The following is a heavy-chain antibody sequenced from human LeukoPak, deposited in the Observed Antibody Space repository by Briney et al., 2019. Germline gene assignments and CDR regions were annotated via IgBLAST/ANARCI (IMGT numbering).Heavy chain of an antibody. D-gene: IGHD5-18*01. Sequence: SGPTLVNPTQTLXLTCTFSGFSLRTSGMCVSWIRQPPGKALEWLARIDWDDDKYHSTSLKTRLTISKDTSKNQVVFTMTNMDPVDTATYYCARIHRYGPAGYYGMDVWGQGTTVTVSS. J-gene: IGHJ6*02. V-gene: IGHV2-70*11. CDR1: GFSLRTSGMC. CDR2: IDWDDDK. CDR3: ARIHRYGPAGYYGMDV.